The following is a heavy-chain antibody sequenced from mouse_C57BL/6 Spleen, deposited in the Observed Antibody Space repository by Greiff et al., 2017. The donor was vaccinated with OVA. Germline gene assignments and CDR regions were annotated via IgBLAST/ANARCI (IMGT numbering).Heavy chain of an antibody. V-gene: IGHV5-17*01. Sequence: EVQRVESGGGLVKPGGSLKLSCAASGFTFSDYGMHWVRQAPEKGLEWVAYISSGSSTIYYADTVKGRFTISRDNAKNTLFLQMTSLRSEDTAMYYCARGTAQASTYAMDYWGQGTSVTVSS. CDR2: ISSGSSTI. J-gene: IGHJ4*01. D-gene: IGHD3-2*02. CDR1: GFTFSDYG. CDR3: ARGTAQASTYAMDY.